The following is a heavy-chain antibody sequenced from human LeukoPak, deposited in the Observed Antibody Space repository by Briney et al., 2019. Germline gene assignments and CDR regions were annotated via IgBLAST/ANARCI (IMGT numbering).Heavy chain of an antibody. Sequence: PSQTLSLTCTVSGGSISSGDYYWNWIRQPPGKGLEWIGYIYYSGSTYYNPSLKSRVTISVDTSKNQFSLKLSSVTAADTAVYYCAGHHPRNTVDFWGQGTLVTVSS. J-gene: IGHJ4*02. V-gene: IGHV4-30-4*01. CDR3: AGHHPRNTVDF. CDR2: IYYSGST. CDR1: GGSISSGDYY. D-gene: IGHD2/OR15-2a*01.